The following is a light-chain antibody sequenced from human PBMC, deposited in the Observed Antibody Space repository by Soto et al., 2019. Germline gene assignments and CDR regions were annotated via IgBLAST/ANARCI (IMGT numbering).Light chain of an antibody. CDR1: QSINTY. J-gene: IGKJ1*01. CDR3: QQTYSTPWT. CDR2: AAS. Sequence: DIQMTQSPSSLSASVGDRVTITCRASQSINTYFSWYQQKPGKAPRLLIYAASTLQSGVPLRFSGSGSGTDFTVTISSLEPEDFATYYCQQTYSTPWTFGQGTKVEIK. V-gene: IGKV1-39*01.